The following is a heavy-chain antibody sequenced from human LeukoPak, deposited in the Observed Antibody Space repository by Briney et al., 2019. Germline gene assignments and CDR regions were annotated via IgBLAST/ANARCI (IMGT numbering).Heavy chain of an antibody. CDR1: GFTFSSYG. CDR3: AKDRLEGGMDV. CDR2: ISYDGSNK. Sequence: GGSLRLSCAASGFTFSSYGMHWVRQAPGKGLEWVAVISYDGSNKYYADSVKGRFTISRDNSKNTLYLQMNSLRAEDTAVYYCAKDRLEGGMDVWGQGTTVTVSS. J-gene: IGHJ6*02. D-gene: IGHD3-3*01. V-gene: IGHV3-30*18.